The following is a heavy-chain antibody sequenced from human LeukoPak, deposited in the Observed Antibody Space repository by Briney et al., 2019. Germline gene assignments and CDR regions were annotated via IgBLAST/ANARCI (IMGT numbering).Heavy chain of an antibody. V-gene: IGHV3-74*03. J-gene: IGHJ6*02. D-gene: IGHD3-10*01. CDR3: ARRVWFEYGMDV. CDR2: INRDGSII. CDR1: EFTFSDSW. Sequence: GGSLRLSCAASEFTFSDSWMHWVRQAPGKGLVWVSRINRDGSIITYADSVKGRFTISRDNAKNTLYLQMNSLRAEDTAVYYCARRVWFEYGMDVWGQGTTVTVSS.